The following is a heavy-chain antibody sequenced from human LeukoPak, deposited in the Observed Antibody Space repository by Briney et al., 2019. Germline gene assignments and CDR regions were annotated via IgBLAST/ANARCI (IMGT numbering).Heavy chain of an antibody. Sequence: KAGGSLRLSCAAPGFTFSNAWMSWVRQAPGKGLEWVGRIKSKTDGGTTDYAAPVKGRFTISRDDSKNTLYLQMNSLKTEDTAVYYCTTDRGSAADFDYWGQGTLVTVSS. CDR1: GFTFSNAW. J-gene: IGHJ4*02. CDR3: TTDRGSAADFDY. CDR2: IKSKTDGGTT. V-gene: IGHV3-15*01. D-gene: IGHD2-2*01.